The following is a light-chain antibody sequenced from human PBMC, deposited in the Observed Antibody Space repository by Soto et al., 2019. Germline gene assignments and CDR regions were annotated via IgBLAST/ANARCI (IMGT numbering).Light chain of an antibody. CDR1: QSISSW. CDR2: AAS. CDR3: QQYYSYPLN. J-gene: IGKJ4*01. V-gene: IGKV1-5*01. Sequence: DIQITQTHCTLSESVGGRGTITFRASQSISSWLAWYQQKPGKAPKLLIYAASTLQSGVPSRFSGSGSGTDFTLTISCLQSEDCATYYCQQYYSYPLNCGGGTKG.